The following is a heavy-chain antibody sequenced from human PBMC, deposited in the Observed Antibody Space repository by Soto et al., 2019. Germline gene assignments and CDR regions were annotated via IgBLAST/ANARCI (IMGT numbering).Heavy chain of an antibody. CDR3: GRGRDSDGSVYRPVEY. J-gene: IGHJ4*02. CDR2: IGTYGDT. V-gene: IGHV3-13*01. CDR1: EFTFSSDD. Sequence: VGYLILACAASEFTFSSDDLHWVRQATGKGLEWVSAIGTYGDTYYPGSVKGRFTISRENAKNSLYLQMNSLRVEDTTVYYCGRGRDSDGSVYRPVEYWCQGTLVTDS. D-gene: IGHD3-22*01.